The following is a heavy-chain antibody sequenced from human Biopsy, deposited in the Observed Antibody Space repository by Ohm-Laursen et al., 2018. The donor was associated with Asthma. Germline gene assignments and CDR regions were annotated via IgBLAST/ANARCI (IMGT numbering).Heavy chain of an antibody. Sequence: SETLSLTCTVSYGSIIRGGYYWTWIRQHPGKGLEWIGFIYYSGSTYYNPSLKSRVSISIDTSKNQFSLKLSSVTAADTAVYYCARAQDYYDSRGYYRSFDYWGQGTLVTVSS. V-gene: IGHV4-31*03. J-gene: IGHJ4*02. CDR3: ARAQDYYDSRGYYRSFDY. CDR2: IYYSGST. D-gene: IGHD3-22*01. CDR1: YGSIIRGGYY.